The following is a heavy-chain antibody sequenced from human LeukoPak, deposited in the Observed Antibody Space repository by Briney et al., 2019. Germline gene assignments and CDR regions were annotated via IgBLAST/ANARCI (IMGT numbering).Heavy chain of an antibody. V-gene: IGHV3-48*01. D-gene: IGHD6-13*01. CDR3: ARGPYGSSSWTDVNYYMDV. CDR2: VSSSSSTI. Sequence: GGSLRLSCAASGFTFSSYEMNWVRQAPGKGLEWVSYVSSSSSTIYYADSVKGRFTISRDNAKNSLYLQMNSLRAEDTAVYYCARGPYGSSSWTDVNYYMDVWGKGTTVTVSS. CDR1: GFTFSSYE. J-gene: IGHJ6*03.